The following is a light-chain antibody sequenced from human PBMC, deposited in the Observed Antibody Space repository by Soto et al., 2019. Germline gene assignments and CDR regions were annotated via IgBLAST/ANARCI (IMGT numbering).Light chain of an antibody. Sequence: DIQMTQSPSTLSASVGDRVTITCRASQSINSWLAWYQQKPGKAPKLLIYKASSLESGVPSRFSGSGSGTEFTFTISSLQPDDFAAYYCQQYEIYPITFGQGTRLEIK. J-gene: IGKJ5*01. CDR1: QSINSW. CDR2: KAS. V-gene: IGKV1-5*03. CDR3: QQYEIYPIT.